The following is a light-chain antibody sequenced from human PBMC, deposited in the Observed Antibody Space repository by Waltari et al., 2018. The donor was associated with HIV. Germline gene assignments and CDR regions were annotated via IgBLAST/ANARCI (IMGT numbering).Light chain of an antibody. V-gene: IGLV3-1*01. J-gene: IGLJ2*01. CDR3: QAWHKTVV. CDR2: QDN. Sequence: YGLTQAPSVSVSPGQTAYISCSGDELGDKYASWYQHKPGQSPVLVIYQDNKRPSGIPERFPGSNSGNTATLTISGTQAMDEADYYCQAWHKTVVFGGGTKLTV. CDR1: ELGDKY.